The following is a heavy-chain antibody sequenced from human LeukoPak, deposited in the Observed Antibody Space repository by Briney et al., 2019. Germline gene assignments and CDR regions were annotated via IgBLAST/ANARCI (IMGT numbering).Heavy chain of an antibody. CDR1: GFSLSTSGVG. CDR3: ARSSEGRYYYDSSGFSYYYYYMDV. CDR2: IYYSGST. J-gene: IGHJ6*03. Sequence: SGPTLVKPTQTLTLTCTFSGFSLSTSGVGVGWIRQPPGKGLEWIGYIYYSGSTYYNPSLRSRVTISVDTSKNQFSLKLSSVTAADTAVYYCARSSEGRYYYDSSGFSYYYYYMDVWGKGTTVTISS. D-gene: IGHD3-22*01. V-gene: IGHV4-61*08.